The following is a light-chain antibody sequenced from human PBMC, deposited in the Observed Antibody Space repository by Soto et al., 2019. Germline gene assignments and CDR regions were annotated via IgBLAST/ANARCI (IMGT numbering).Light chain of an antibody. CDR3: QQRSNWPIT. J-gene: IGKJ5*01. V-gene: IGKV3-11*01. CDR1: QSVSSY. CDR2: DAS. Sequence: EILLTQSPATLSLSPGERATLSCRASQSVSSYLAWYQQKPGQAPRLLIYDASNRATGIPARFSGSGSGTEFTLTISSLEPEDFAVYYCQQRSNWPITFGQGTRLEIK.